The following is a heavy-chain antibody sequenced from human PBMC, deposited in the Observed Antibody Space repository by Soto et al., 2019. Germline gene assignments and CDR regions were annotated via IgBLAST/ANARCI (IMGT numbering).Heavy chain of an antibody. D-gene: IGHD3-16*02. CDR3: ASPIEPGYDYVWGSYRPYWYFDL. CDR1: GGSFSGYY. Sequence: QVQLQQWGAGLLKPSETLSLTCAVYGGSFSGYYWSWIRQPPGKGLEWIGEINHSGSTNYNPSLKRRVTISVDTSKNQFSLKLSSVTAADTAVYYCASPIEPGYDYVWGSYRPYWYFDLWGRGTLVTVSS. CDR2: INHSGST. V-gene: IGHV4-34*01. J-gene: IGHJ2*01.